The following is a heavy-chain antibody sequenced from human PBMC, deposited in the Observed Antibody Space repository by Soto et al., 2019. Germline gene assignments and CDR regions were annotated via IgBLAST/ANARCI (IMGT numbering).Heavy chain of an antibody. Sequence: GESLKISCKGSGYSFTSYWIGWVRQMPGKGLEWMGIIYPGDSDTRYSPSFQGQVTISADKSISTAYLQWSSMKASDTAMYYCARILRFLDPRRLSMGVWGQGTTVTASS. J-gene: IGHJ6*02. CDR2: IYPGDSDT. V-gene: IGHV5-51*01. CDR1: GYSFTSYW. D-gene: IGHD3-3*01. CDR3: ARILRFLDPRRLSMGV.